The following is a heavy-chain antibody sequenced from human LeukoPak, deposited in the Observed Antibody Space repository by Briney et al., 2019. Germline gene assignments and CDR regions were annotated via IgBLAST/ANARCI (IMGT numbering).Heavy chain of an antibody. D-gene: IGHD6-19*01. Sequence: PGGSLRLSCAASGFTFSSFAMNWVRQAPGKGLEWVSSISSSSSYIYYADSVKGRFTISRDNAKNSLYLQMNSLRAEDTAVYYCARSYSSGWGFDYWGQGTLVTVSS. V-gene: IGHV3-21*01. CDR3: ARSYSSGWGFDY. CDR2: ISSSSSYI. J-gene: IGHJ4*02. CDR1: GFTFSSFA.